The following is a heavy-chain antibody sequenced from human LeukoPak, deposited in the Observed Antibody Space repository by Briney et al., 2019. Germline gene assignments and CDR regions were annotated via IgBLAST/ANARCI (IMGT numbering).Heavy chain of an antibody. D-gene: IGHD6-13*01. J-gene: IGHJ4*02. CDR3: ARGGFPGYSTSWFY. Sequence: SETLSLTCTVSGDSISGDNYYWSWFRQPAGEGLEWIGRTSTSGSTSYNPSLKSRVTISIDMSKNQFSLRVSSVTAADTAVYYCARGGFPGYSTSWFYWGQGTLVTVSS. V-gene: IGHV4-61*02. CDR2: TSTSGST. CDR1: GDSISGDNYY.